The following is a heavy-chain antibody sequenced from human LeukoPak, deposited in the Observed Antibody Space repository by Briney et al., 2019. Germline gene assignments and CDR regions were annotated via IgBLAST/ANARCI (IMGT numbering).Heavy chain of an antibody. CDR2: LYSGSDT. V-gene: IGHV3-53*01. CDR3: ARVGDHFHWYLDL. Sequence: PGGSLRLSCAASGFTVSTNYMNWVRQAPGKGLEWVSILYSGSDTYYADSVKGRFTISRDSSKNILSLQMNNLRAEETAVYYCARVGDHFHWYLDLWGRGTLVTVSS. J-gene: IGHJ2*01. D-gene: IGHD3-10*01. CDR1: GFTVSTNY.